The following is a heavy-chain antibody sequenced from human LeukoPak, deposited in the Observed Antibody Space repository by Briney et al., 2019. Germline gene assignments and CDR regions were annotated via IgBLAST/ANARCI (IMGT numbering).Heavy chain of an antibody. CDR1: GFTFSSYS. CDR2: ISSSSSTI. J-gene: IGHJ4*02. CDR3: ARADYYDSSGGDY. V-gene: IGHV3-48*04. Sequence: GGSLRLSCAASGFTFSSYSMNWVRQAPGKGLEWVSYISSSSSTIYYADSVKGRFTISRDNAKNSLYLQMNSLRAEDTAVYYCARADYYDSSGGDYWGQGTLVTVSS. D-gene: IGHD3-22*01.